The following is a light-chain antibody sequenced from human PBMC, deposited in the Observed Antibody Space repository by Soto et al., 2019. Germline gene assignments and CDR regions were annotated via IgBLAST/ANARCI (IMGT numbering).Light chain of an antibody. J-gene: IGKJ4*01. Sequence: ETVLTQSPATLSLSPGERATLSCRASENVNTYLAWFQQKSGQAPRLLIYASSHRATGTPDTFSGSGSGTDFTLTISRVEPEDCAPYYCQQRVDCPLTFGGGTRVQI. CDR2: ASS. CDR1: ENVNTY. V-gene: IGKV3-11*01. CDR3: QQRVDCPLT.